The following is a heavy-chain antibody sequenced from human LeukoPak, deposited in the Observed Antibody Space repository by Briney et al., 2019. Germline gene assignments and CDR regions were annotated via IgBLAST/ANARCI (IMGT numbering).Heavy chain of an antibody. CDR2: IKQNGSEE. J-gene: IGHJ4*02. CDR1: GFTFSDYW. D-gene: IGHD2-8*01. Sequence: PGGSLRLSCAASGFTFSDYWMSWVRQAPGKGLEWVANIKQNGSEEVYVDSVKGRFTISRDNTKKSLYLQMNSLRVEDTAVYYCADPGVGFWGQGTLVTVSS. CDR3: ADPGVGF. V-gene: IGHV3-7*02.